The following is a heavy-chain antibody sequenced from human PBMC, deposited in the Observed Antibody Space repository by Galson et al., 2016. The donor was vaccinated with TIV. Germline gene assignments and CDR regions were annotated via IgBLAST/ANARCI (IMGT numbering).Heavy chain of an antibody. CDR3: ARDRTLPGYYYNGMDV. CDR1: WDSVSSNSA. V-gene: IGHV6-1*01. CDR2: AYYRSNWYN. J-gene: IGHJ6*02. Sequence: CAISWDSVSSNSAWNWIRQSPSRGLEWLGRAYYRSNWYNDYALSVKSRITINPDTSKNQFSLQLNSMTPEDTAVYYCARDRTLPGYYYNGMDVWGQGTTVTVSS. D-gene: IGHD1/OR15-1a*01.